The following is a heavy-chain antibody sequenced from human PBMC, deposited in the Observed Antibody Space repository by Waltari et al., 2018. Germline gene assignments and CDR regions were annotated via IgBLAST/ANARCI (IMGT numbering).Heavy chain of an antibody. CDR1: GFTFRPYW. CDR2: IKQDGSEK. D-gene: IGHD3-3*01. Sequence: EVQLVESGGGLVQPGGSLGLSCPASGFTFRPYWLSWVRQAPGKGLEWVANIKQDGSEKYYVDSVKGRFTISRDNTNNSLYLQMNSLRAEDTAVYYCARVREDFWSGFYHWGQGALVTVSS. CDR3: ARVREDFWSGFYH. V-gene: IGHV3-7*01. J-gene: IGHJ4*02.